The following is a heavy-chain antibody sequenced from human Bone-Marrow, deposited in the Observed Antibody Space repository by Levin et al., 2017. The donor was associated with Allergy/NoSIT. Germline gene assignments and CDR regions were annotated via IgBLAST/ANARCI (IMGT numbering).Heavy chain of an antibody. CDR1: GFPFSSYN. J-gene: IGHJ4*02. Sequence: GESLKISCAASGFPFSSYNMNWVRQAPGKGLEWVSSISSSSSYIYYADSVKGRFTISRDNAKNSLYLQMNSLRAEDTAMYYCARSYDFWTGYPGDYWGQGTLVTVSS. CDR2: ISSSSSYI. V-gene: IGHV3-21*01. CDR3: ARSYDFWTGYPGDY. D-gene: IGHD3-3*01.